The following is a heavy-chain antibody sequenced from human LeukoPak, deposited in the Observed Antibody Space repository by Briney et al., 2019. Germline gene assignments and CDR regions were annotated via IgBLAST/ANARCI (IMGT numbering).Heavy chain of an antibody. CDR1: GFTFSSYS. CDR2: ISSSSSYI. V-gene: IGHV3-21*01. Sequence: PGGSLRLSCAASGFTFSSYSMNWVRQAPGKGLEWVSSISSSSSYIYYADSVKGRFTISRDNAKNSLYLQMNSLRAEDTAVYYCARAPGGYNSGWAVGFRDIWGQGTMVTVSS. J-gene: IGHJ3*02. CDR3: ARAPGGYNSGWAVGFRDI. D-gene: IGHD6-19*01.